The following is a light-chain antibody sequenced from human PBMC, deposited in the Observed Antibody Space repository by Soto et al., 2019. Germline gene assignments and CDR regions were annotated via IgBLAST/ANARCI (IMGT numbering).Light chain of an antibody. Sequence: EIVMTQTPLSSPVTLGQPASISCRSSESLVHSTGKTLLSWFHQRPGQSPRLLIYEISKRLSGVPDRFSGSGAGTESTLKISRVEPDDVGVYFCLQATHFPWTFAQGTKV. CDR1: ESLVHSTGKTL. J-gene: IGKJ1*01. CDR2: EIS. CDR3: LQATHFPWT. V-gene: IGKV2-24*01.